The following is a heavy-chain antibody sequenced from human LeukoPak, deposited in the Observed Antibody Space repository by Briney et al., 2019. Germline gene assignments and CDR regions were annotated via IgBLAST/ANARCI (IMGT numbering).Heavy chain of an antibody. J-gene: IGHJ4*02. V-gene: IGHV4-34*01. D-gene: IGHD3-22*01. CDR1: GGSFSGYY. CDR3: ARVGRSGYYSDY. CDR2: INHSGST. Sequence: SETLPLTCAVYGGSFSGYYWSWIRQPPGKGLEWIGEINHSGSTNYNPSLKSQVTISVDTSKNQFSLKLSSVTAADTAVYYCARVGRSGYYSDYWGQGTLVTVPS.